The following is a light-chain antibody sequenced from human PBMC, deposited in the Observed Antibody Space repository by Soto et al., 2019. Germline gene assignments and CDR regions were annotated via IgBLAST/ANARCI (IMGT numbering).Light chain of an antibody. CDR1: SSDVGGYNY. J-gene: IGLJ3*02. CDR3: SPYTSISTWV. Sequence: QSVLTQPASVSGSPGQSITISCTGTSSDVGGYNYVSWYQQHPGKAPKLMIYEVSNRPSGVSNRFSGSKSGNTASLTISGLQAEDEADFYCSPYTSISTWVFGGGTKLTVL. V-gene: IGLV2-14*01. CDR2: EVS.